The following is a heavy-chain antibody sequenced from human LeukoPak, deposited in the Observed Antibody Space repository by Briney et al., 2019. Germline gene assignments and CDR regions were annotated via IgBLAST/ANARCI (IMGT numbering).Heavy chain of an antibody. Sequence: SETLSLTCAVSGYSISSGYYWGWIRQPPGKGLEWIGSIYHSGSTYYNPSLKSRVTISVDTSKNQFSLKLSSVTAADTAVYYCATSPHQTYYYYYMDVWGKGTTVTVSS. CDR3: ATSPHQTYYYYYMDV. J-gene: IGHJ6*03. V-gene: IGHV4-38-2*01. CDR1: GYSISSGYY. CDR2: IYHSGST.